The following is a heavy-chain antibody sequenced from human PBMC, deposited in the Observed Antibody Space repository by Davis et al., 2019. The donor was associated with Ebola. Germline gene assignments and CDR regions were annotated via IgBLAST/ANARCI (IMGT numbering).Heavy chain of an antibody. Sequence: PGGSLRLSCAASGFTFSSYAMHWVRQAPGTGLAWVAVISYDGSNKYYADSVKGRFTISRDNSKNTLYLQMNSLRAEDTAVYYCARDGRTGFYYYYYMDVWGKGTTVTVSS. V-gene: IGHV3-30*04. CDR3: ARDGRTGFYYYYYMDV. CDR2: ISYDGSNK. J-gene: IGHJ6*03. D-gene: IGHD1/OR15-1a*01. CDR1: GFTFSSYA.